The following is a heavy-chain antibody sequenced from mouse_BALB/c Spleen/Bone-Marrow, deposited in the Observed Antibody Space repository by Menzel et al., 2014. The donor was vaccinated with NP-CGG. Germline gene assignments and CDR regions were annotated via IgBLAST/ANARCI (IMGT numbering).Heavy chain of an antibody. CDR3: ARRGDRLYAMDY. V-gene: IGHV3-1*02. D-gene: IGHD3-3*01. J-gene: IGHJ4*01. Sequence: VQLQQSGPDLVKPSQSLSLTCTVIGYSITSGYSWHWIRQFPGNNLEWMGYIHYSGGTGYNPSLKSRISITRDTSKNQFFLQLNSVTTEDTATYYCARRGDRLYAMDYWGQGTSVTVSS. CDR1: GYSITSGYS. CDR2: IHYSGGT.